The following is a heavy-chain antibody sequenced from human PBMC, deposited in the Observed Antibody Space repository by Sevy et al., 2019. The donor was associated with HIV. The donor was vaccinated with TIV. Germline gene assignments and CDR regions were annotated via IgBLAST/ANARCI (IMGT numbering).Heavy chain of an antibody. V-gene: IGHV1-8*01. Sequence: ASVKVSCKSSGYTFTTYDINWVRQATGQGLEWMGWMNPNSGNIGYAQKFQGRVTMTSNTSISTAYMELSSLRSEDTAVYYCARIDSSGYMGNFDYWGQGTLVTVSS. CDR3: ARIDSSGYMGNFDY. CDR1: GYTFTTYD. CDR2: MNPNSGNI. J-gene: IGHJ4*02. D-gene: IGHD3-22*01.